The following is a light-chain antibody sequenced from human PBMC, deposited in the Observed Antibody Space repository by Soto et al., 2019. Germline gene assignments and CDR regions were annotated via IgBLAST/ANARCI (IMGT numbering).Light chain of an antibody. V-gene: IGLV2-14*03. Sequence: QSALTQPASVSGSPGQSITISCTGTSSDVGAYNHVSWYQHHPGKAPKLMIYDVSNRPSGVSNRFSGPKSGNTASLTISGLQAEDEADYYCSSYTTSTTYVFGTGTKVTVL. CDR1: SSDVGAYNH. CDR3: SSYTTSTTYV. J-gene: IGLJ1*01. CDR2: DVS.